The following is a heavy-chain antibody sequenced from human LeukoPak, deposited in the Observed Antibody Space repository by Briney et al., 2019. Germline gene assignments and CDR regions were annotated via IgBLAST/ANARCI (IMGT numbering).Heavy chain of an antibody. J-gene: IGHJ6*02. V-gene: IGHV3-53*01. CDR1: GFTVSSNY. D-gene: IGHD3-10*01. Sequence: GGSPRLSCAASGFTVSSNYMSWVRQAPGKGLEWVSVIYSGGSTYYADSVKGRFTISRDNSKNTLYLQMNSLRAEDTAVYYCARAGRGMVRDYYYYGMDVWGQGTTVTVSS. CDR3: ARAGRGMVRDYYYYGMDV. CDR2: IYSGGST.